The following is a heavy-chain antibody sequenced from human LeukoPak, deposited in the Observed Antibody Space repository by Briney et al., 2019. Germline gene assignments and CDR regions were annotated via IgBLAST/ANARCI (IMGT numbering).Heavy chain of an antibody. D-gene: IGHD4-17*01. J-gene: IGHJ4*02. CDR3: ARIRTTVTTLDY. Sequence: GGSLRLSCAASGFTFSSYEMNWVRQAPGTGPEWVSYISSSGSTTYYADSVKGRFTISRDNAKNSLYLQMSSLRAEDTALYYCARIRTTVTTLDYWGQGSLVTVSS. CDR1: GFTFSSYE. CDR2: ISSSGSTT. V-gene: IGHV3-48*03.